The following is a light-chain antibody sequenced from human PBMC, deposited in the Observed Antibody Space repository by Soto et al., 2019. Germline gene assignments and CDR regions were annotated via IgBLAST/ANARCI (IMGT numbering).Light chain of an antibody. CDR3: SSYTGSSTFV. CDR2: DVN. Sequence: QSVLTQPASVSGSPGQSITISCSGTSSDVGGYDFVSWYQQLPGKAPKLLIYDVNIRPSGVSHRFSGSKSGNTASLTISGLQAEDEADYYCSSYTGSSTFVFGTGTKLTVL. V-gene: IGLV2-14*01. CDR1: SSDVGGYDF. J-gene: IGLJ1*01.